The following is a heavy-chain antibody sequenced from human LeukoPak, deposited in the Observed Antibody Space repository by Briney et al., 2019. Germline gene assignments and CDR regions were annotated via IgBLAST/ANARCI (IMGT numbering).Heavy chain of an antibody. Sequence: YDESNKYYADSVKGRFTVSRDNSKNTLYLQMNSLRPEDTAVYYCARGTDTKPFWSGYWVDVWGQGTTVTVSS. D-gene: IGHD3-3*01. CDR3: ARGTDTKPFWSGYWVDV. J-gene: IGHJ6*02. CDR2: YDESNK. V-gene: IGHV3-30*03.